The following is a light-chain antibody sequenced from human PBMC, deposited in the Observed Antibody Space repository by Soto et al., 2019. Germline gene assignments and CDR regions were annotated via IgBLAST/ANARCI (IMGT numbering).Light chain of an antibody. Sequence: DIVMTQSPDSLAVSLGERATIYCKSSQSVLYSSNNKNYLAWYQQKPEQPPKLLIFWASTRESGVPDRFSGRGSGTDFTLTIVSLQAEDVAVYYCQQYYNTPYTFGQGTKLEIK. J-gene: IGKJ2*01. CDR3: QQYYNTPYT. CDR1: QSVLYSSNNKNY. V-gene: IGKV4-1*01. CDR2: WAS.